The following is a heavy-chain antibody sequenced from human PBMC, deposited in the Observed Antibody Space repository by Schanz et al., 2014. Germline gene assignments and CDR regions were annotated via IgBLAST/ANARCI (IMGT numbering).Heavy chain of an antibody. Sequence: EVHLLESGGGLVPPGGSLRLSCAASGFNFSDYAMCWVRQAPGKGLEWVSAISGGGGTTYYADSVRGRFTISRDNSKNTLYLQMNSLRAEDTAVYYCANNWNLDYWGQGTLVTVSS. J-gene: IGHJ4*02. D-gene: IGHD1-20*01. V-gene: IGHV3-23*01. CDR3: ANNWNLDY. CDR1: GFNFSDYA. CDR2: ISGGGGTT.